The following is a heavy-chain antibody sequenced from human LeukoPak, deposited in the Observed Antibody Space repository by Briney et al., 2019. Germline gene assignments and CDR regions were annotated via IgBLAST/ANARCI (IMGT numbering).Heavy chain of an antibody. D-gene: IGHD2-15*01. CDR2: SSPYNGKT. CDR3: ARGGIDIVTVPVSNWFDP. CDR1: GYSFINYG. V-gene: IGHV1-18*01. J-gene: IGHJ5*02. Sequence: ASVKVSCKASGYSFINYGITWVRQAAGQGLEWMGWSSPYNGKTNYAQKFQGRVTMTTDTSTITAYMELRSLRSDDTAVYYCARGGIDIVTVPVSNWFDPWGQGTLVTVSS.